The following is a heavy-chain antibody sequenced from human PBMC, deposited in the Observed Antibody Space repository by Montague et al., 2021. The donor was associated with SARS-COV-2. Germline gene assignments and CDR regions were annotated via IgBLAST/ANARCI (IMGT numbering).Heavy chain of an antibody. CDR2: ISYRGST. J-gene: IGHJ6*03. CDR1: GGSISSYH. Sequence: SETLSLTCSVSGGSISSYHWGWIRQPPGKGLEWIGYISYRGSTNYNLSLKSRVTISLDTSKNQFSLKMSSVTAADTAVYYCARDSRTDFDWLFPGSGFDCYYNDDWGKGTTVTVSS. V-gene: IGHV4-59*01. D-gene: IGHD3-9*01. CDR3: ARDSRTDFDWLFPGSGFDCYYNDD.